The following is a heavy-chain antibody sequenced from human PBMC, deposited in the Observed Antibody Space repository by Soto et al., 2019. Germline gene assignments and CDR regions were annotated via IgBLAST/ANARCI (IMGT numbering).Heavy chain of an antibody. CDR1: GFTFSSYA. Sequence: EVQLLESGGGLVQPGGSLRLSCAASGFTFSSYAMSWVCQAPGKGLEWVSAISGSGGSTYYADSVKGRFTISRDNSKNALYLQMNSLRAEDTAVYYCARQGIAAAGAVDYWGQGTMVTGSS. J-gene: IGHJ4*02. CDR2: ISGSGGST. V-gene: IGHV3-23*01. D-gene: IGHD6-13*01. CDR3: ARQGIAAAGAVDY.